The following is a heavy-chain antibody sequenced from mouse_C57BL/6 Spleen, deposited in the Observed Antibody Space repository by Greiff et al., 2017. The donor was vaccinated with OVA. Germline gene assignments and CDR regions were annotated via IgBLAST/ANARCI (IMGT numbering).Heavy chain of an antibody. CDR2: IRSKSNNYAT. V-gene: IGHV10-1*01. CDR3: VAWAY. J-gene: IGHJ3*01. Sequence: KGLEWVARIRSKSNNYATYYADSVKDRFTISRDDSESMLYLQMNNLKTEDTAMYYCVAWAYWGQGTLVTVSA.